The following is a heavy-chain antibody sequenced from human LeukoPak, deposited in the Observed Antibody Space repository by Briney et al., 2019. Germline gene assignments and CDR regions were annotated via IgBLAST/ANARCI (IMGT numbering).Heavy chain of an antibody. V-gene: IGHV3-20*04. CDR3: ARLTHDSFDI. J-gene: IGHJ3*02. Sequence: PGGSLRLSCAASGFTFDDYGMSWVRQAPGKGLEWVSGCTCNGGSTGYADSVKGRFTISRDNAKNSLYLQVNSLRAEDTALYYCARLTHDSFDIWGLGTMVTVSS. CDR1: GFTFDDYG. CDR2: CTCNGGST.